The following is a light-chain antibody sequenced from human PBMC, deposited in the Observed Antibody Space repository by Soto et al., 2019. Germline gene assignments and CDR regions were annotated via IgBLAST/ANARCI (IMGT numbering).Light chain of an antibody. V-gene: IGKV3-20*01. CDR1: QTVNDNY. J-gene: IGKJ1*01. Sequence: EIVLTQSPGTLSLSPGERAPLSCRASQTVNDNYLAWYQQKPGQAPRLLIYGASNRATGIPDRFSGSGSGTDFTLTISRLEPEDFAVYYCQQYGSSVWTFGQGTKVNIK. CDR2: GAS. CDR3: QQYGSSVWT.